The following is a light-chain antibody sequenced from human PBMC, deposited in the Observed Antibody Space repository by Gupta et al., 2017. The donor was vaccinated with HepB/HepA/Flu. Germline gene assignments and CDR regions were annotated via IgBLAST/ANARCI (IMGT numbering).Light chain of an antibody. CDR2: DAS. J-gene: IGKJ5*01. V-gene: IGKV3-11*01. Sequence: DIVLTQSPATLSWSPGERANLSCRASQSVSSYLAWYQQKPGQAPRLLLYDASNRATGIPARFSGSGSGTDFTLTISSLDPEDFAVYYCQQRSNWPPTFGQGTRLEIK. CDR3: QQRSNWPPT. CDR1: QSVSSY.